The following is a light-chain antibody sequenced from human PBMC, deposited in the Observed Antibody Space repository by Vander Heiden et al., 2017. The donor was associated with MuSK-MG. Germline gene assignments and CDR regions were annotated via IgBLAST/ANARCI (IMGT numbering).Light chain of an antibody. CDR2: DAS. V-gene: IGKV1-33*01. Sequence: PSPLSAAAGDRVTITCQASDESNNYLKWYQQKPGKAPKLLIYDASTLETGVPPRFSGSRSGADFTLTISSLEPEDIATYYCKQDDSPLLSFGGGTKVEIK. J-gene: IGKJ4*02. CDR1: DESNNY. CDR3: KQDDSPLLS.